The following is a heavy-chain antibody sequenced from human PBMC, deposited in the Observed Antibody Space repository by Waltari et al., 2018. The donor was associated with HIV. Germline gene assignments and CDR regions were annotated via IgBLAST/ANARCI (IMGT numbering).Heavy chain of an antibody. J-gene: IGHJ5*02. V-gene: IGHV4-38-2*01. Sequence: QVQLQESGPGLVTPSEPLSLTCAVSGYPISSGYYWGWIRQPPGKGLEWIGSIHHSGSTYYNPSLKSRVTLSVDTSKNHFSLKLNSVTAADKAVYYCAGEVGYCSGGTCYSGWFDPWGQGTLVTVSS. CDR3: AGEVGYCSGGTCYSGWFDP. CDR1: GYPISSGYY. CDR2: IHHSGST. D-gene: IGHD2-15*01.